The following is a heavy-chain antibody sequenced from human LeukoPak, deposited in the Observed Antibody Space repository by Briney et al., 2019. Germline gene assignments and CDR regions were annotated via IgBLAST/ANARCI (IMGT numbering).Heavy chain of an antibody. CDR3: ARATTPYWVGY. CDR1: GFTFSSYA. CDR2: IKQDGSEK. D-gene: IGHD1-1*01. V-gene: IGHV3-7*01. J-gene: IGHJ4*02. Sequence: PGGSLRLSCAASGFTFSSYAMHWVRQAPGKGLEWVANIKQDGSEKYYVDSVKGRFTISRDNAKNSLYLQMNSLRAEDTAVYYCARATTPYWVGYWGQGTLVTVSS.